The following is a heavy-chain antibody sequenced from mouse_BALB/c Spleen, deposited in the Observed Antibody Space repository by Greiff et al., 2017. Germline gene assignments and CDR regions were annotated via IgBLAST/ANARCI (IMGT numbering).Heavy chain of an antibody. V-gene: IGHV3-6*02. D-gene: IGHD2-4*01. Sequence: VQLKESGPGLVKPSQSLSLTCSVTGYSITSGYYWNWIRQFPGNKLEWMGYISYDGSNNYNPSLKNRISITRDTSKNQFFLKLNSVTTEDTATYYCARESYDYDVLAYWGQGTLVTVSA. CDR1: GYSITSGYY. J-gene: IGHJ3*01. CDR3: ARESYDYDVLAY. CDR2: ISYDGSN.